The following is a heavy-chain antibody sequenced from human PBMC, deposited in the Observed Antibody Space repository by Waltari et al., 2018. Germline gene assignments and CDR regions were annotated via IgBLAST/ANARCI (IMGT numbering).Heavy chain of an antibody. Sequence: QVQLVESGGGVVQPGGSLRLSCAASGFTFSSYGMHWVRQAPGKGLEWVAFIRYEGSNKYYADSVKGRFTISRDNSKNTLYLQMNSLRAEDTAVYYCAKGPSSMTTEDYWGQGTLVTVSS. V-gene: IGHV3-30*02. D-gene: IGHD4-4*01. CDR3: AKGPSSMTTEDY. J-gene: IGHJ4*02. CDR1: GFTFSSYG. CDR2: IRYEGSNK.